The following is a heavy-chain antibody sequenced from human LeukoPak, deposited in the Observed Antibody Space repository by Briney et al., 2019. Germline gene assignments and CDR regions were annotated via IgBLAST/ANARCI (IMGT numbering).Heavy chain of an antibody. V-gene: IGHV4-34*01. CDR3: ARVFTYYYDSSGYEVIDP. J-gene: IGHJ5*02. CDR2: INHSGST. D-gene: IGHD3-22*01. CDR1: GGSFSGYY. Sequence: ASETLSLTCAVYGGSFSGYYWSWIRQPPGKGLEWIGEINHSGSTYYNPSLKSRVTISVDTSKNQFSLKLSSVTAADTAVYYCARVFTYYYDSSGYEVIDPWGQGTLVTVSS.